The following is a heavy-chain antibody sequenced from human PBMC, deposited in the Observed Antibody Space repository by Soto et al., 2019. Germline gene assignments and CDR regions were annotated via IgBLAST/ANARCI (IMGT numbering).Heavy chain of an antibody. Sequence: ASVKVSCKASGYTFTSYAMHWVRQAPGQRLEWMGWINAGNGNTKYSQKFQGRVTITRDTSASTAYMELSSLRSEDTAVYCCARGLYCSSTSCRDYYFDYWGQGTLVTVSS. D-gene: IGHD2-2*01. CDR1: GYTFTSYA. CDR3: ARGLYCSSTSCRDYYFDY. V-gene: IGHV1-3*01. CDR2: INAGNGNT. J-gene: IGHJ4*02.